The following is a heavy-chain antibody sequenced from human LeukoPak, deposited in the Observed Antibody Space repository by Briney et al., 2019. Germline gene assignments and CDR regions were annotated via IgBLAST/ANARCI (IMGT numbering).Heavy chain of an antibody. CDR3: AVGHYSNPL. CDR1: GFTVSTHH. CDR2: IYRDGST. Sequence: PGGSLRLSCAASGFTVSTHHMSWVRQAPQKGLEWVSVIYRDGSTYYADSVRGRFTISRDNSKNTLYLQMNSLRAEDTAVYYCAVGHYSNPLGGQGTLVTVSS. D-gene: IGHD6-13*01. J-gene: IGHJ4*02. V-gene: IGHV3-66*01.